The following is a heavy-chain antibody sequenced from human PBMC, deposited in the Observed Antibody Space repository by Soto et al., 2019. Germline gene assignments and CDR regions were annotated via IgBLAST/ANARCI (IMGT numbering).Heavy chain of an antibody. CDR3: TRDLDCSSTSCLDYYYGMDV. CDR1: GFTFGDYA. Sequence: GGSLRLSCTASGFTFGDYAMSWFRQAPVKGLEWVGFIRSKAYGGTTEYAASVKGRFTISRDDSKSIAYLQMNSLKTEDTAVYYCTRDLDCSSTSCLDYYYGMDVWGQGTTVTVSS. V-gene: IGHV3-49*03. D-gene: IGHD2-2*01. J-gene: IGHJ6*02. CDR2: IRSKAYGGTT.